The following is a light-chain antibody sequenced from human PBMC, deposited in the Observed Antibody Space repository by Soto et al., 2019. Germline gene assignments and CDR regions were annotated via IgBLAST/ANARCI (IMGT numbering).Light chain of an antibody. CDR1: QSLIHSDGDTY. V-gene: IGKV2-30*02. CDR2: KVS. Sequence: DVVMTQSPLSLPVTLGQPASISCRSSQSLIHSDGDTYLNWFQQRPGQSPRRLIYKVSDRDSGVPDRFSGSGLGTDFTLKISRVEAEDVGVYYCMQGTRWPWTFGQGTEVEIK. CDR3: MQGTRWPWT. J-gene: IGKJ1*01.